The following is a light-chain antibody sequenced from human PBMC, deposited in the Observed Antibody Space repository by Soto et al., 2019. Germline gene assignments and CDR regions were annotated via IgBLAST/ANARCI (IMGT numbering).Light chain of an antibody. V-gene: IGKV1-39*01. J-gene: IGKJ1*01. Sequence: DIQMTQSPSSLSASVRDRVTITCRASQNIINYLNWYQQKPGRAPKILIYAASNLRSGVPSRFSGGGSGTDFTLTITSLQPEDFATYYCQQSYSSPWTFGQGTKVDIK. CDR1: QNIINY. CDR3: QQSYSSPWT. CDR2: AAS.